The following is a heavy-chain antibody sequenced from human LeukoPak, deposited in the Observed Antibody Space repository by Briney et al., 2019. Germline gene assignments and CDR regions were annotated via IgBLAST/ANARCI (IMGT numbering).Heavy chain of an antibody. J-gene: IGHJ3*01. D-gene: IGHD3-10*01. Sequence: GGSLRLSCAASGFTFSSYSMNWVRQTPGKGLEWVSYISSGSYGIFYTDSVKGRFTISRDNAKSSLFLQMNSLRDQDTAVYYCARSLRGKTFDAFDVWGQGTMVTVSS. CDR3: ARSLRGKTFDAFDV. V-gene: IGHV3-48*02. CDR1: GFTFSSYS. CDR2: ISSGSYGI.